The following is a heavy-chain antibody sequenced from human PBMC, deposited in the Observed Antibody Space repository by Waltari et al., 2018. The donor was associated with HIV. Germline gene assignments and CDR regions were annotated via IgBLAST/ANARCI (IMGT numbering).Heavy chain of an antibody. CDR2: INVNSGGT. D-gene: IGHD3-22*01. J-gene: IGHJ5*02. CDR1: GYTFTAYY. CDR3: AREYYYDSGAYSNWFDP. Sequence: QVHLVQSGAEVKKPGDSVRVSCETSGYTFTAYYMHWVRQAPGQGLEGMGWINVNSGGTRDAQKFQDRVTVTRDTSINTTYLELRSLRSDDTAEYFCAREYYYDSGAYSNWFDPWGQGTLVTVSS. V-gene: IGHV1-2*02.